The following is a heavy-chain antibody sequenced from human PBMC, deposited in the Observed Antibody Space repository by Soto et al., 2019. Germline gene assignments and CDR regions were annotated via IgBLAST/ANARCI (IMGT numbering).Heavy chain of an antibody. J-gene: IGHJ4*02. Sequence: GGSLRLSCAASGFTFSSYWMSWVRQAPGKGLEWVANIKQDGSEKYYVDSVKGRFTISRDNAKNSLYLQMNSLRAEDTTVYYCARSLPLVEYSSSSDYWGQGTLVTVSS. D-gene: IGHD6-6*01. CDR1: GFTFSSYW. V-gene: IGHV3-7*01. CDR2: IKQDGSEK. CDR3: ARSLPLVEYSSSSDY.